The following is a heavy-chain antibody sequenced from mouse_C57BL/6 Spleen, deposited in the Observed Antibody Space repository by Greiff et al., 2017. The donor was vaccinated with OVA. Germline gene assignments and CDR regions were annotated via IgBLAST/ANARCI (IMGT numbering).Heavy chain of an antibody. J-gene: IGHJ3*01. Sequence: VQLQQSGAELVRPGASVTLSCKASGYTFTDYEMHWVKQTPVHGLEWIGAIDPETGGTAYNQKFKGKAILTADKSSSTAYMELRSLTSEDSAVYYCTTGSGYVFAYWGQGTLVTVSA. V-gene: IGHV1-15*01. CDR1: GYTFTDYE. CDR3: TTGSGYVFAY. CDR2: IDPETGGT. D-gene: IGHD3-2*02.